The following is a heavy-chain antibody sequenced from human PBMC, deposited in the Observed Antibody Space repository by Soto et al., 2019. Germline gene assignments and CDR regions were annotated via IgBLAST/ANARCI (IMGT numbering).Heavy chain of an antibody. Sequence: GGSLRLSCAASGFTFSTFSINWVRPAPGKGLEWVSGVSGGGGSTYYADSVKGRFTISRDNSKNTLYLQMNSLRADDTAVYYCAKGWYYYYYMDVWGKGTTVTVSS. CDR1: GFTFSTFS. J-gene: IGHJ6*03. V-gene: IGHV3-23*01. CDR3: AKGWYYYYYMDV. CDR2: VSGGGGST.